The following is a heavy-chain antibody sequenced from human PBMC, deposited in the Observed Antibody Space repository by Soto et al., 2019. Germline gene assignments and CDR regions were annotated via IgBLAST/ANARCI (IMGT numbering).Heavy chain of an antibody. Sequence: EVQLVESGGGLVQPGRSRRVSCAASGFTFSRYAMNWVRQAPGKGLEWVSYISVGSGSIFYADSVRGRFTISRDDAQNSLYLQMNTLTDEDTAIYYCVRDDKWAFDIWGQGTTVIVSS. CDR3: VRDDKWAFDI. J-gene: IGHJ3*02. V-gene: IGHV3-48*02. CDR2: ISVGSGSI. D-gene: IGHD1-26*01. CDR1: GFTFSRYA.